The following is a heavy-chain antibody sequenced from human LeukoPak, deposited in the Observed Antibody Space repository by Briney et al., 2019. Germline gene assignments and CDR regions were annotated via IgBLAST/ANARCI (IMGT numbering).Heavy chain of an antibody. CDR2: IYYSGST. CDR1: GGSISSHC. J-gene: IGHJ4*02. V-gene: IGHV4-59*11. D-gene: IGHD1-26*01. Sequence: SETLSLTCTVSGGSISSHCWSWIRQPPGKGLEWIGYIYYSGSTNYNPSLKSRVTISVDTSKNQFSLKLSSVTAADTAVYYCATLSGSYFQDYWGQGTLVTVSS. CDR3: ATLSGSYFQDY.